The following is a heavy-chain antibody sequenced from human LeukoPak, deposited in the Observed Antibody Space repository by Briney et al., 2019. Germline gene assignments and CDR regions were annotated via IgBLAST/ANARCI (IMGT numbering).Heavy chain of an antibody. CDR2: IYYGGST. CDR3: ARAPRGIYGDYPNFDY. V-gene: IGHV4-59*01. J-gene: IGHJ4*02. D-gene: IGHD4-17*01. Sequence: SETLSLTCTVSGGSISSYYWSWIRQPPGKGLEWIGYIYYGGSTNYNPSLKSRVTISVDTSKNQFSLKLSSVTAADTAVYYCARAPRGIYGDYPNFDYWGQGTLVTVSS. CDR1: GGSISSYY.